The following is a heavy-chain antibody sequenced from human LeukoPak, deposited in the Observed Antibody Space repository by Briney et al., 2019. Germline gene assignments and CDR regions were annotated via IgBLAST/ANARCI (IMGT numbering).Heavy chain of an antibody. J-gene: IGHJ4*02. CDR1: GFTFSSYA. CDR3: ATLGGYCSGGSCYTNDY. V-gene: IGHV3-23*01. CDR2: ISGSGGST. Sequence: PGGSLRLSCAASGFTFSSYAMSWVRQAPGKGLDWVSAISGSGGSTYYADSVKGRFTISRDNSKNTLYLQMNSLRAEDTGVYYCATLGGYCSGGSCYTNDYWGQGTLVTVSS. D-gene: IGHD2-15*01.